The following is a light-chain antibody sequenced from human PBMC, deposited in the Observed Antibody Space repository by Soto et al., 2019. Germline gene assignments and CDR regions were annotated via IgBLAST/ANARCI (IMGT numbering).Light chain of an antibody. V-gene: IGKV1-9*01. CDR3: QQDNNYPHT. Sequence: DIQLTQSPSFLSASVGYRVTITCRASQGISSYLAWYQQKPGKAPKLLIYVASTLQSGVPSRFSGSGSATEFTLTISSLQPEDFATDYCQQDNNYPHTVGGGTKVEIK. J-gene: IGKJ4*01. CDR2: VAS. CDR1: QGISSY.